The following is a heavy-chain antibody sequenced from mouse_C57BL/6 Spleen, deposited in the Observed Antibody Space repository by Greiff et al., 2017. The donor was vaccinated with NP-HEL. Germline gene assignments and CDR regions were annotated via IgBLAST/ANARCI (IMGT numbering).Heavy chain of an antibody. J-gene: IGHJ4*01. CDR3: ANTVEDYYAMDY. CDR1: GYTFTSYW. Sequence: QVQLQQPGAELVKPGASVKLSCKASGYTFTSYWMHWVKQRPGQGLEWIGMIHPNSGSTNYNEKFKSKATLTVDKSSSTAYMQLSSLTSEDSAVYYCANTVEDYYAMDYWGQGTSVTVSS. D-gene: IGHD1-1*01. V-gene: IGHV1-64*01. CDR2: IHPNSGST.